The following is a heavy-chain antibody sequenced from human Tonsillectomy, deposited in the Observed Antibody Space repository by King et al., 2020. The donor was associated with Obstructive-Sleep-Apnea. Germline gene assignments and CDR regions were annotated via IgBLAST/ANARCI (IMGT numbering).Heavy chain of an antibody. J-gene: IGHJ4*02. CDR2: LTGSGDTT. Sequence: VQLVESGGGLVEPGKSLRLSCAASGFTFRNYAMSWVRQAPGKGLEWVSALTGSGDTTYYADSVKGRFTISRDNSREWLYLEMNSPTVQDTAVYYCARGSGISYGYFDFWGQGILVTVSS. D-gene: IGHD3-16*01. V-gene: IGHV3-23*04. CDR1: GFTFRNYA. CDR3: ARGSGISYGYFDF.